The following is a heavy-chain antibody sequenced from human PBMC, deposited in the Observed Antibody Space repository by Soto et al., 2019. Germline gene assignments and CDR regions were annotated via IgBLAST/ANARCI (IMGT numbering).Heavy chain of an antibody. CDR3: ARDSMQYQRPGPNWFDP. J-gene: IGHJ5*02. Sequence: WGSLRLSCAASGFTFSSYSMNWVRQAPGKGLEWVSSISSSSSYIYYADSVKGRFTISRDNAKNSLYLQMNSLRAEDTAVYYCARDSMQYQRPGPNWFDPWGQGTLVTVSS. CDR2: ISSSSSYI. CDR1: GFTFSSYS. V-gene: IGHV3-21*01. D-gene: IGHD2-2*01.